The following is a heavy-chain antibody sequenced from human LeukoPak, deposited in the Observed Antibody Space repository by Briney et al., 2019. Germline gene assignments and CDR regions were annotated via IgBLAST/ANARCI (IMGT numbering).Heavy chain of an antibody. Sequence: PGGPLRLSCAASGFTVSSNYMSWVRQAPGRGLEWVSVFYSGDNTYYADSVKGRFTISRDSSKNTLFLQMNSLRVEDTAVYFCARGFTLEYWGQGTLVTVSS. V-gene: IGHV3-66*01. CDR1: GFTVSSNY. CDR2: FYSGDNT. CDR3: ARGFTLEY. J-gene: IGHJ4*02. D-gene: IGHD1-1*01.